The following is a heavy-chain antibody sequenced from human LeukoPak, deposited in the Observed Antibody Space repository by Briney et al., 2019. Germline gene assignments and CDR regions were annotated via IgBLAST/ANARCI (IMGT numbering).Heavy chain of an antibody. V-gene: IGHV3-7*01. J-gene: IGHJ4*02. Sequence: GGALRLSCAASGFTFSSYWMSGVRQAPGKGLEGVANIKQDGSEKYYVDSVKGRFTISRDNAKNSLYMQMNSLRAEDTAVYYCARARRYLGYCSGGSCYGYFDYWGQGTLVTVSS. CDR1: GFTFSSYW. CDR3: ARARRYLGYCSGGSCYGYFDY. D-gene: IGHD2-15*01. CDR2: IKQDGSEK.